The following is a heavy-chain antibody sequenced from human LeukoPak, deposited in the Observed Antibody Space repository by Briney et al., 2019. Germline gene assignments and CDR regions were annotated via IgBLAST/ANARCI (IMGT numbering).Heavy chain of an antibody. CDR3: ARDPHLYYDSSGYYYYYYYYMDG. CDR1: GYTFTGNY. CDR2: INPTGGGQ. Sequence: GASVKVSCKASGYTFTGNYMHWVRQPPGQGLQWLGWINPTGGGQNYAQKFQGRVTMTRDTSISAAYMELSRLRSDDTAVYYCARDPHLYYDSSGYYYYYYYYMDGWGKGTTVTVSS. D-gene: IGHD3-22*01. V-gene: IGHV1-2*02. J-gene: IGHJ6*03.